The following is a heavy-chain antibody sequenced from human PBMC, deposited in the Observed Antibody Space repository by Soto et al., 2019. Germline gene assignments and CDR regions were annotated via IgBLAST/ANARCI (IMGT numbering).Heavy chain of an antibody. V-gene: IGHV3-30*03. J-gene: IGHJ4*02. CDR2: ISYDGSNK. CDR3: ATKYSSSPEPYFDY. CDR1: GFTFSSYG. D-gene: IGHD6-6*01. Sequence: GGSLRLSCAASGFTFSSYGMHWVRQAPGKGLEWVAVISYDGSNKYYADSVKGRFTISRDNSKNTLYLQMNSLRAEDTAVYYCATKYSSSPEPYFDYWGQGTLVTVSS.